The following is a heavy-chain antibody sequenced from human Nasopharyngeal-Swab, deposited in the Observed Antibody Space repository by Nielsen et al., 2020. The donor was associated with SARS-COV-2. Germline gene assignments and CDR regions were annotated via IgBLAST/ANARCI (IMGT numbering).Heavy chain of an antibody. Sequence: GESLKISCAASGFTFSSYAMSWVRQAPGKGLEWVSAISGSGGSTYYADSVKGRFTISRDNSKNTLYLQMNSLRAEDTAVYYCAKGAGRSIVVVPAASSYWGQGTLVTVSS. CDR3: AKGAGRSIVVVPAASSY. CDR2: ISGSGGST. D-gene: IGHD2-2*01. CDR1: GFTFSSYA. J-gene: IGHJ4*02. V-gene: IGHV3-23*01.